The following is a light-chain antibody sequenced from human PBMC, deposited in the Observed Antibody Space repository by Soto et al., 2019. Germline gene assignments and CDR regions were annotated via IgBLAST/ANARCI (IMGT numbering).Light chain of an antibody. CDR2: DAS. V-gene: IGKV1-5*01. J-gene: IGKJ1*01. CDR1: QSISTW. CDR3: QQYNTHST. Sequence: DIQMTQSPSTLSAFVGDRVTITCRASQSISTWLAWYQQKPGKAPNVLIYDASKLGSGVPSKFSGSGSGTEFTLTISSLQPDDSATYFCQQYNTHSTFGQGTKVDIK.